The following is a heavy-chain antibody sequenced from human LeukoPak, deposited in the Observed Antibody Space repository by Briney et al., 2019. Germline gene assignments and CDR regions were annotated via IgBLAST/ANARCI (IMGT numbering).Heavy chain of an antibody. V-gene: IGHV3-49*03. Sequence: PGGSLRLSCIGSGFTLDDYAMSWFRQAPGKGLEWVGFIRSNSYGGTAEYAASVKGRFTISRDDSKSIAYLQMNSLKTEDTAVYYCAKDPLEPPVAGTSPEVSPYYYMDVWGKGTTVTISS. D-gene: IGHD6-19*01. CDR3: AKDPLEPPVAGTSPEVSPYYYMDV. CDR2: IRSNSYGGTA. J-gene: IGHJ6*03. CDR1: GFTLDDYA.